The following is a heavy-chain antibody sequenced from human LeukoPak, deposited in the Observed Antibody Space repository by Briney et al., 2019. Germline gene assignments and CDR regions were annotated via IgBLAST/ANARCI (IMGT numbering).Heavy chain of an antibody. CDR2: LNPNSGNT. J-gene: IGHJ6*02. CDR3: ARGYSSGWYIPYYYGMDV. V-gene: IGHV1-8*01. Sequence: ASVKVSCKASGYTFTSYDINWVRQATGQGLEWMGWLNPNSGNTGYAQKFQGRVTMTRNTSISTAYMELSSLRSEDTAVYYCARGYSSGWYIPYYYGMDVWGQGTTVTVSS. CDR1: GYTFTSYD. D-gene: IGHD6-19*01.